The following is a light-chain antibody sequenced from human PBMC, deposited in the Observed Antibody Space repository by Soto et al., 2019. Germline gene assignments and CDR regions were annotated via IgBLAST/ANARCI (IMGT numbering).Light chain of an antibody. Sequence: EILLTQSPATLSVSPGETATLSCRASQNVLSDLAWYQQKPGQAPRLLVYGATTRATDAPAKFRGRGSGTEFSLTISRLQSEDSATYYCQQYRSWPRTFGQGSKVEI. CDR3: QQYRSWPRT. J-gene: IGKJ1*01. CDR2: GAT. CDR1: QNVLSD. V-gene: IGKV3-15*01.